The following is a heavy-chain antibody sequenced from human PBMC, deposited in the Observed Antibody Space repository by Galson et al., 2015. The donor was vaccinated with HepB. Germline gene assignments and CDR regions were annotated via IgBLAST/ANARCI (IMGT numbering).Heavy chain of an antibody. CDR1: GGSISSSSYY. CDR3: ARDPTGSRRAAAGSGGDVDY. Sequence: SETLSLTCTVSGGSISSSSYYWGWIRQPPGKGLEWIGSIYYSGSTYYNPSLKSRVTISVDTSKNQFSLKLSSVTAADTAVYYCARDPTGSRRAAAGSGGDVDYWGQGTLVTVSS. V-gene: IGHV4-39*07. J-gene: IGHJ4*02. D-gene: IGHD6-13*01. CDR2: IYYSGST.